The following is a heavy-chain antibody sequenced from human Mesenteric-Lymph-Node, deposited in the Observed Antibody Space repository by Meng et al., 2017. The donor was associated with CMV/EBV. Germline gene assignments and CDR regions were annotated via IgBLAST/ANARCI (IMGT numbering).Heavy chain of an antibody. V-gene: IGHV3-74*01. CDR1: GFTFSSYW. D-gene: IGHD2-2*01. J-gene: IGHJ6*02. Sequence: GESLKISCAASGFTFSSYWMHWVRQAPGKGLVWVSRINSDGSSTSYADSMKGRFTISRDNAKNTLYLQMNSLRAEDTAVYYCARVVGDIVVVPAARPYYYYGMDVWGQGTTVTVSS. CDR2: INSDGSST. CDR3: ARVVGDIVVVPAARPYYYYGMDV.